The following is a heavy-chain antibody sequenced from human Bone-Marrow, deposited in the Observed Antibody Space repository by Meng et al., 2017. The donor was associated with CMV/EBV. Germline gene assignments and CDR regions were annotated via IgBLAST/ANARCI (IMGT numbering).Heavy chain of an antibody. CDR2: IYPGDSDT. Sequence: GESLKISCKGSGYSFTSYWIGWVRQMPGKGLEWMGIIYPGDSDTRYSPSFQGQVTISADKSISTAYLQWSSLKASDTAMYYCARRNSYGYGAGAFDIWGQGTIVTVSS. CDR3: ARRNSYGYGAGAFDI. J-gene: IGHJ3*02. D-gene: IGHD5-18*01. CDR1: GYSFTSYW. V-gene: IGHV5-51*01.